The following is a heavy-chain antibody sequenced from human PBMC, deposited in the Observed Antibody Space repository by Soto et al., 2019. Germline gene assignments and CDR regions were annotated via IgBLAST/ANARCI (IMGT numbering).Heavy chain of an antibody. J-gene: IGHJ3*02. Sequence: GSLRLSCAASGFTFGDYKMNWVRQAPGKGLEWVSSISGSSSYIYHADSVKGRFTISRDNAKNSLYLQMNSLRVEDTAVYYCARDRAFAFDIWGQGTMVTVSS. CDR1: GFTFGDYK. CDR2: ISGSSSYI. D-gene: IGHD3-10*01. CDR3: ARDRAFAFDI. V-gene: IGHV3-21*01.